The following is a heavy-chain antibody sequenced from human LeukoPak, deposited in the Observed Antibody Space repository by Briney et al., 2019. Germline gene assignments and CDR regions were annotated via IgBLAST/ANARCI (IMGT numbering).Heavy chain of an antibody. D-gene: IGHD6-6*01. J-gene: IGHJ6*02. CDR1: GFTFSSYA. V-gene: IGHV4-34*01. Sequence: RTGGSLRLSCAASGFTFSSYAMSWVRQPPGKGLEWIGEINHSGSTNYNPSLKSRVTISVDTSKNQFSLKLSSVTAADTAVYYCARDYSSSPNYYYYGMDVWGQGTTVTVSS. CDR2: INHSGST. CDR3: ARDYSSSPNYYYYGMDV.